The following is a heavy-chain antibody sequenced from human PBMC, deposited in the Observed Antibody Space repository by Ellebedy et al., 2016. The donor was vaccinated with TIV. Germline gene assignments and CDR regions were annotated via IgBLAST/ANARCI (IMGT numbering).Heavy chain of an antibody. J-gene: IGHJ3*02. CDR3: ARDLGKDGCSGGNCYSSAFDI. D-gene: IGHD2-15*01. V-gene: IGHV3-7*03. CDR1: GFTFTSYW. Sequence: PGGSLRLSCEASGFTFTSYWMYWVRQAPGKGLEWVATVKQDGTEKFYVDSVKGRFTISRDNAKKSLYLQMNSLRAEGTAMYYCARDLGKDGCSGGNCYSSAFDIWGQGTMVTVSS. CDR2: VKQDGTEK.